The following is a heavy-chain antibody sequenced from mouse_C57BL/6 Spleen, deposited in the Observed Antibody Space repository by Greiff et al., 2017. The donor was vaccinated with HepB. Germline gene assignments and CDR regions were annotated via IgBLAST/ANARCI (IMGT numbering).Heavy chain of an antibody. CDR3: TRYDGSSPYWYFDV. J-gene: IGHJ1*03. D-gene: IGHD1-1*01. CDR1: GYTFTDYE. CDR2: IDPETGGT. Sequence: VQLQQSGAELVRPGASVTLSCKASGYTFTDYEMHWVKQTPVHGLEWIGAIDPETGGTAYNQKFKGKAILTADKSSSTAYMELRSLTSEDSAVYYCTRYDGSSPYWYFDVWGTGTTVTVSS. V-gene: IGHV1-15*01.